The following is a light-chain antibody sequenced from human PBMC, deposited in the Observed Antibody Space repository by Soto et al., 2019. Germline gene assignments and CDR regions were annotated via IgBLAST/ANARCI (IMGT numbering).Light chain of an antibody. V-gene: IGKV1-9*01. CDR2: TIS. CDR3: QQVKNYPVT. J-gene: IGKJ4*01. Sequence: DVQLTQSTSFLAESVGDRLTITCRARQDIKRFLAWYQQKPGKAPKLLIYTISTLQSGVPSRFSGSGSGTEFTLTISSLQPDDFATYYCQQVKNYPVTFGGGTKGEI. CDR1: QDIKRF.